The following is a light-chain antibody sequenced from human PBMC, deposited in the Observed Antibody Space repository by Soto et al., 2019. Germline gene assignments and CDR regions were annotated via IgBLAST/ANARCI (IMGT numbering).Light chain of an antibody. J-gene: IGKJ1*01. Sequence: EIVMMQSPATLSVSPGERATLSCRASQTVNINLAWYQQKPGQAPRLLIYGASHRATGFPARFSGSGSGTEFTLTISSLQSEDFAVYYCQQYNSWPQTFGQGTKVDIK. CDR2: GAS. V-gene: IGKV3D-15*01. CDR1: QTVNIN. CDR3: QQYNSWPQT.